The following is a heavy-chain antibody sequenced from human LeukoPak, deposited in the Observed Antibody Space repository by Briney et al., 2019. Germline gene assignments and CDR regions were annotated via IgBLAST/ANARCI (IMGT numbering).Heavy chain of an antibody. D-gene: IGHD3-22*01. CDR2: ISYDGSNK. J-gene: IGHJ3*02. CDR3: ARDLTYYYDSSGYWGAFDN. V-gene: IGHV3-30*03. Sequence: PGGSLRLSCAASGFTFSSYGMHWVRQAPGKGLEWVAVISYDGSNKYYADSVKGRFTISRDNSKNTLYLQMNSLRAEDTAVYYCARDLTYYYDSSGYWGAFDNWGQGTMVTVSS. CDR1: GFTFSSYG.